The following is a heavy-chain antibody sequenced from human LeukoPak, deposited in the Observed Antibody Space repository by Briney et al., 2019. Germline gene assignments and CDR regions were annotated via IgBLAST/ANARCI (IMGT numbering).Heavy chain of an antibody. J-gene: IGHJ4*02. CDR3: ASGSYYFDY. D-gene: IGHD1-26*01. CDR2: IYYSVST. Sequence: SETLSLTCTVSGGSISSYYWSWIRQPPGKGLEWIGYIYYSVSTNYNPSLKSRVTISVDTSKNQFSLKLSSVTAADTAVYYCASGSYYFDYWGQGTLVTVSS. V-gene: IGHV4-59*01. CDR1: GGSISSYY.